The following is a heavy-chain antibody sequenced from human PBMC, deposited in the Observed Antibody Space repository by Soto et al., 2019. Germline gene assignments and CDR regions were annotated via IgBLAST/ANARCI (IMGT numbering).Heavy chain of an antibody. CDR1: GGSINRGGHY. CDR3: ARAAYGDYAGAFNI. CDR2: IYYTGST. V-gene: IGHV4-31*03. J-gene: IGHJ3*02. Sequence: QVQLQESGPGLVKPSQTLSLTCTVSGGSINRGGHYWSLIRQHVGKGLEWIGHIYYTGSTQYNPSLKSRVTISIDTSKNQFSLNLNSVTAADTAMYYCARAAYGDYAGAFNIWGQGTMVTVSS. D-gene: IGHD4-17*01.